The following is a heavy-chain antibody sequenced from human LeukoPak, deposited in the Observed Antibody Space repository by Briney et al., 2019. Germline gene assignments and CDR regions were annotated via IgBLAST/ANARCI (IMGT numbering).Heavy chain of an antibody. CDR3: AKDIVGATTISYYFDY. J-gene: IGHJ4*02. CDR2: ISSSSSDI. Sequence: PGGSLRLSCVVSGFTFSNSAMNWVRQAPGKGLEWVSFISSSSSDIHYVDSVKGRFTISRDNSKNTLYLQMNSLRAEDTAVYYCAKDIVGATTISYYFDYWGQGTLVTVSS. CDR1: GFTFSNSA. V-gene: IGHV3-21*04. D-gene: IGHD1-26*01.